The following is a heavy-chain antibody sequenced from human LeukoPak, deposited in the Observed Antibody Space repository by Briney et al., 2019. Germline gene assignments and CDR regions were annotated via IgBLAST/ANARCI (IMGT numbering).Heavy chain of an antibody. D-gene: IGHD4-17*01. V-gene: IGHV3-30*02. CDR1: GFTFSSYG. CDR2: IRYDGGNK. CDR3: AKVPYDYGEEGPIDY. Sequence: GGSLRLSCAASGFTFSSYGMHWVRQAPGKGLEWVAFIRYDGGNKYYADSVKGRFTISRDNSKNTLYLQMNSLRAEDTAVYYCAKVPYDYGEEGPIDYWGQGTLVTVSS. J-gene: IGHJ4*02.